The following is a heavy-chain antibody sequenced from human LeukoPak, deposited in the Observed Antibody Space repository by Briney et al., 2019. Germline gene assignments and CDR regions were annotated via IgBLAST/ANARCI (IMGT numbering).Heavy chain of an antibody. V-gene: IGHV3-23*01. CDR2: ISGSGGSI. D-gene: IGHD6-13*01. CDR3: AKAHVAAADYYYYYMDV. CDR1: GFTFSSYT. J-gene: IGHJ6*03. Sequence: GGSLRLSCAASGFTFSSYTMSWVRRAPGKGLEWVSAISGSGGSIKYADSVKGRFTISRDNSKNTLYLQMISLRAEATALYYCAKAHVAAADYYYYYMDVWGKGTTVTVSS.